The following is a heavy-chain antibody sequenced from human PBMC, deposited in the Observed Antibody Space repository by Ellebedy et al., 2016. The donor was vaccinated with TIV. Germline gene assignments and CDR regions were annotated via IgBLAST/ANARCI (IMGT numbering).Heavy chain of an antibody. V-gene: IGHV3-7*01. CDR2: IKEDGSEK. CDR1: GFIFTNYY. CDR3: ARSEYDILTGPYY. Sequence: GESLKISXAASGFIFTNYYMSWVRQAPGKGLEWVANIKEDGSEKYYVDSVKGRFTISRDNAKNSLYLQMNSLRAEDTAVYYCARSEYDILTGPYYWGQGTLVTVSS. J-gene: IGHJ4*02. D-gene: IGHD3-9*01.